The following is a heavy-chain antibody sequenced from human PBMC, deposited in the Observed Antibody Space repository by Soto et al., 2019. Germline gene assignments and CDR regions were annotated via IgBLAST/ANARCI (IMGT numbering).Heavy chain of an antibody. CDR2: TFARFGSA. V-gene: IGHV1-69*06. CDR3: ARDQDSDNYVYAGSQEPYGMDV. D-gene: IGHD3-16*01. CDR1: GGTFSSDF. Sequence: SVKVSCKASGGTFSSDFISWVRQAPGQGLEWVGGTFARFGSANFAQKFQGRVTITADRFTSTVYMELSSLTSEDTATYYCARDQDSDNYVYAGSQEPYGMDVLGQGTTVTVSS. J-gene: IGHJ6*02.